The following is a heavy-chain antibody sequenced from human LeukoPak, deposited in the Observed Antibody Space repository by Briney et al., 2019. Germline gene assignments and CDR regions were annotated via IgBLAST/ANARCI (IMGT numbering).Heavy chain of an antibody. Sequence: GGTLRLSCAASGFTFNGYWMRWLRQAPGKALEWVDNRNRNSNKRSNVGAVKGQLTMSRDNANKSLYLEMNSLRAEDTCVYYGARESKGRSNNDYWGQGTLVTVSS. J-gene: IGHJ4*02. CDR2: RNRNSNKR. V-gene: IGHV3-7*01. D-gene: IGHD2/OR15-2a*01. CDR1: GFTFNGYW. CDR3: ARESKGRSNNDY.